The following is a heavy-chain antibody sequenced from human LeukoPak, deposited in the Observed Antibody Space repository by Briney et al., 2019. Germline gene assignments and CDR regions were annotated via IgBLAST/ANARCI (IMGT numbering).Heavy chain of an antibody. V-gene: IGHV3-48*03. CDR3: ARGVYDSSGYYHY. CDR1: GFTFSNYE. J-gene: IGHJ4*02. CDR2: ISSSGNTI. D-gene: IGHD3-22*01. Sequence: GGSLRLSCAVSGFTFSNYEMSWVRQAPGKGLEWVSYISSSGNTIYHADSVKGRFTISRDNAKNSLYLQMNSLGAEDTAVYYCARGVYDSSGYYHYWGQGTLVTVSS.